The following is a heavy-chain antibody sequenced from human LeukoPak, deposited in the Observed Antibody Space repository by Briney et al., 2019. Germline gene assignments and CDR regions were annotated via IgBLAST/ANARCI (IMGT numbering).Heavy chain of an antibody. D-gene: IGHD2-21*01. J-gene: IGHJ4*02. CDR3: ARQALWFFDH. CDR1: GGSISSNSNY. CDR2: ISYGGST. V-gene: IGHV4-39*01. Sequence: PSETLSLTCTVSGGSISSNSNYWAWIRQPPGRGLEWIGSISYGGSTYFSPSLESRVTISVDTSKNQFSLRLSSVTAADTAVYYCARQALWFFDHWGQGTLVTVSS.